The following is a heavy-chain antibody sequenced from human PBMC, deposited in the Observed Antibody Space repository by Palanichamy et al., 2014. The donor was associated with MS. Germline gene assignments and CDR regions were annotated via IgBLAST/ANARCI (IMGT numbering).Heavy chain of an antibody. J-gene: IGHJ4*02. CDR1: GFTFSSYW. CDR3: VTDRIQLGAD. Sequence: EVQLVDSGGGLVQPGGSLTLSCAASGFTFSSYWMHWVRQAPGKGLVWVSQINSDGTSTTYADSVKGRFTISRDNAKNTLFLQMNSLRAEDTAVYYCVTDRIQLGADWGQGVLVTVSS. D-gene: IGHD5-18*01. CDR2: INSDGTST. V-gene: IGHV3-74*01.